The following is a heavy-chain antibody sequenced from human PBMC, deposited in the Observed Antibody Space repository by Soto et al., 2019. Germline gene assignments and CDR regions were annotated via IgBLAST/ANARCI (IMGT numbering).Heavy chain of an antibody. CDR1: GGSISSGGYY. CDR3: ARVNSSGWLIGYYFDY. Sequence: PSETLSLTCTVSGGSISSGGYYWSWIRQHPGKGLEWIGYIYYSGSTYYNPSLKSRVTISVDTSKNQFSLKLSSVTAADTAVYYCARVNSSGWLIGYYFDYWGQGTLVTVS. V-gene: IGHV4-31*03. D-gene: IGHD6-19*01. CDR2: IYYSGST. J-gene: IGHJ4*02.